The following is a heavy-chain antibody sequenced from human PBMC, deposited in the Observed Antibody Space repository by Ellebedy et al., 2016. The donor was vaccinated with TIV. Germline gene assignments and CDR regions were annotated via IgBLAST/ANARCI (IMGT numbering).Heavy chain of an antibody. Sequence: PGGSLRLSCAASGFKFNFYAMHWVRQAPGKGLEWVAFIWYDGSHKSHADSVKGRFTISRDNSNNTLYLQMNNLRTEDTAVYYCAKDGNDEGWLDPWGQGTLVTVSS. CDR3: AKDGNDEGWLDP. V-gene: IGHV3-30*02. D-gene: IGHD5-12*01. CDR2: IWYDGSHK. J-gene: IGHJ5*02. CDR1: GFKFNFYA.